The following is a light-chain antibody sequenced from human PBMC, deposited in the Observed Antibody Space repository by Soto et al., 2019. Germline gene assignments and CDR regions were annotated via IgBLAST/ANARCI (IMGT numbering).Light chain of an antibody. J-gene: IGKJ4*01. CDR1: QSLLHSNGYNY. Sequence: EIEMTQSPLSLPVTPGEPASISCRSSQSLLHSNGYNYLDWYLQKPGQSPQLLIYLGSTRASGVPDRFSGSGSGTDFTLKISRVEAEDVGVYYCMQALRVPPTFGGGTRVDIK. V-gene: IGKV2-28*01. CDR2: LGS. CDR3: MQALRVPPT.